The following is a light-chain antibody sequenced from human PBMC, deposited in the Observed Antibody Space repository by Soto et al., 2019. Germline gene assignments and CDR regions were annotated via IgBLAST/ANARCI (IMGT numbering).Light chain of an antibody. CDR1: QSVSTY. CDR3: HQRSNWPRT. V-gene: IGKV3-11*01. Sequence: EIVLTQSPATLSLSPGERATLSCRASQSVSTYLAWYQQKPGQAPRLLIYDSSNRATGIPARFSGSGSGTEFTLTISSLEPEDFALYYCHQRSNWPRTFGQGTKVEIK. J-gene: IGKJ1*01. CDR2: DSS.